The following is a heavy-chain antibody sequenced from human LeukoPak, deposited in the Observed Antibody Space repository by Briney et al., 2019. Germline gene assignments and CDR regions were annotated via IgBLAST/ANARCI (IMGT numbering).Heavy chain of an antibody. D-gene: IGHD2-21*02. Sequence: ASAKVSCKVSGYTLTELSMHWVRQAPGKGLEWMGGFDPEDGETIYAQKFQGRVTMTEDTSTDTAYMELSSLRSEDTAVYYCATGLAYCGGDCFNYFDYWGQGTLVTVSS. J-gene: IGHJ4*02. CDR3: ATGLAYCGGDCFNYFDY. V-gene: IGHV1-24*01. CDR1: GYTLTELS. CDR2: FDPEDGET.